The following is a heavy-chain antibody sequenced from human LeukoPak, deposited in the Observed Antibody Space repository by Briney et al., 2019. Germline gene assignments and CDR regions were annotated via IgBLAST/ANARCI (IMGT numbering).Heavy chain of an antibody. J-gene: IGHJ3*02. CDR3: ARTSVGYSSSWYGQWEAFDI. V-gene: IGHV4-61*02. CDR2: IYTSGST. Sequence: SQTLSLTCTVSGGSISSGSYYWSWIRQPAGKGLEWIGRIYTSGSTNYNPSLKSRVTISVDTSKNQFSLKLSSVTAADTAVYYCARTSVGYSSSWYGQWEAFDIWGQGTMVTVSS. CDR1: GGSISSGSYY. D-gene: IGHD6-13*01.